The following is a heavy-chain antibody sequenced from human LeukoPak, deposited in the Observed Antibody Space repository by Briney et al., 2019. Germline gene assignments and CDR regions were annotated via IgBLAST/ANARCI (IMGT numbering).Heavy chain of an antibody. CDR3: ARDPEIVVVPAARKYWFDP. J-gene: IGHJ5*02. CDR1: GYTFTNYG. Sequence: ASVKVSCKASGYTFTNYGITWVRQAPGQGLEWMGWINTYNGNTNYAQKLQGRVTMTTDTSTSTAYMELRSLRSDDTAVYYCARDPEIVVVPAARKYWFDPWGQGTLVTVSS. V-gene: IGHV1-18*01. D-gene: IGHD2-2*01. CDR2: INTYNGNT.